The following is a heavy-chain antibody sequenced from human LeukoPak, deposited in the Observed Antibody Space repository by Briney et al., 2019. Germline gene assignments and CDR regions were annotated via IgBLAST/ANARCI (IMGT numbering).Heavy chain of an antibody. V-gene: IGHV4-31*03. CDR1: GGSTSIHY. D-gene: IGHD4-17*01. J-gene: IGHJ4*02. CDR3: ARTRRGDYGDLDYFDY. CDR2: IYYSGST. Sequence: PSETLSLTCTVSGGSTSIHYWSWIRQHPGKGLEWIGYIYYSGSTYYNPSLKSRVTISVDTSKNQFSLKLSSVTAADTAVYYCARTRRGDYGDLDYFDYWGQGTLVTVSS.